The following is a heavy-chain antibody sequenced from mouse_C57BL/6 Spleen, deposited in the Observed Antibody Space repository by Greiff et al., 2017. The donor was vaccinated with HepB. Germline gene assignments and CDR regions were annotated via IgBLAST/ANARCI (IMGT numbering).Heavy chain of an antibody. V-gene: IGHV5-6*02. CDR1: GFTFSSYG. CDR2: ISSGGSYT. J-gene: IGHJ3*01. CDR3: ARRDTEALGFAY. D-gene: IGHD6-1*01. Sequence: EVKLMESGGDLVKPGGSLKLSCAASGFTFSSYGMSWVRQTPDKRLEWVATISSGGSYTYYPDSVKGRFTISRDNAKNTLYLQMSSLKSEDTAMYYCARRDTEALGFAYWGQGTLVTVSA.